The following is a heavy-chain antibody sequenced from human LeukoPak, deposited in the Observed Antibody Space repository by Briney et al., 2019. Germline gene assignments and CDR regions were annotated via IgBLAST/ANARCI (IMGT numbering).Heavy chain of an antibody. J-gene: IGHJ4*02. Sequence: GGSLRLSCAASGFTVSSSYMNWVRQAPRKGLEWVSAISGSGGSTYYADSVKGRFTISRDNSKNTLYLQMNSLRAEDTAVYYCAKGGVIDYYDSSGHLDYWGQGTLVTVSS. V-gene: IGHV3-23*01. CDR3: AKGGVIDYYDSSGHLDY. CDR2: ISGSGGST. CDR1: GFTVSSSY. D-gene: IGHD3-22*01.